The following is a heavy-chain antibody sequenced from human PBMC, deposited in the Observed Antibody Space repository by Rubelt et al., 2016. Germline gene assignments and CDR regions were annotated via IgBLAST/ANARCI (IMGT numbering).Heavy chain of an antibody. CDR1: GFTFSSYA. Sequence: EEGGGLVQPGGSLRLSCAASGFTFSSYAMSWVRQAPGKGLEWVANIKQDGSEKYYVDSVKGRFTISRDNAKNSLYLQLNSLRAEDTAVYYCARDRAGGSFDYWGQGTLVTVSS. CDR2: IKQDGSEK. J-gene: IGHJ4*02. D-gene: IGHD3-16*01. V-gene: IGHV3-7*01. CDR3: ARDRAGGSFDY.